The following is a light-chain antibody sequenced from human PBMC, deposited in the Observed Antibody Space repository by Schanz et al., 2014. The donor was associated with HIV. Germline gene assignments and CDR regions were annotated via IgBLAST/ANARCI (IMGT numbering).Light chain of an antibody. CDR3: QSYDSGLSGWV. CDR1: SSDVGGYNY. CDR2: DVN. Sequence: QSALTQPASVSGSPGQSITISCTGTSSDVGGYNYVSWYQQHPGKAPKLMIYDVNKRPSGVPDRFSGSKSGNTASLTVSGLQPEDEADYYCQSYDSGLSGWVFGGGTKVTVL. J-gene: IGLJ3*02. V-gene: IGLV2-14*03.